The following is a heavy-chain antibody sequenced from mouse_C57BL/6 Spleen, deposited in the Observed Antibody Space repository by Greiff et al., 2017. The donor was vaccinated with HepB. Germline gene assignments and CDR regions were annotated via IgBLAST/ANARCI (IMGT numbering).Heavy chain of an antibody. J-gene: IGHJ1*03. CDR3: ESALGSSYGYFDV. D-gene: IGHD1-1*01. CDR2: ISDGGSYT. V-gene: IGHV5-4*03. CDR1: GFTFSSYA. Sequence: EVKLVESGGGLVKPGGSLKLSCAASGFTFSSYAMSWVRQTPEKRLEWVATISDGGSYTYYPDNVKGRFTISRDNAKNNLYLQMRHLKSEDTAMYYCESALGSSYGYFDVWGTGTTVTVSS.